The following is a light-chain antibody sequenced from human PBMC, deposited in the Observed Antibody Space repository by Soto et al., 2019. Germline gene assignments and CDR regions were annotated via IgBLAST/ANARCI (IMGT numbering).Light chain of an antibody. V-gene: IGKV3-20*01. J-gene: IGKJ1*01. CDR2: GAS. CDR3: QQYGSSPRT. CDR1: QSVSSNY. Sequence: EIVLTQSPGTLSLSPGERATLSCRASQSVSSNYLAWYQQKPGQAPRLLIYGASIKATGIPDRFSGGGSGTDFTLTISRLEPEDFAVYYCQQYGSSPRTFGQGTKVDIK.